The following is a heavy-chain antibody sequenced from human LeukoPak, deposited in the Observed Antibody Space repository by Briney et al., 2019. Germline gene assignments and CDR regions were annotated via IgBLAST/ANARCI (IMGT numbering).Heavy chain of an antibody. CDR1: GYTFTSYA. J-gene: IGHJ3*02. CDR3: ARGTMIVVPNPEDAFDI. CDR2: INTNTGNP. Sequence: ASVKVSCKASGYTFTSYAMKWVRQAPGQGLEWMGWINTNTGNPTYAQGFTGRFVFSLDTSVSTAYLQISSLKAEDTAVYYCARGTMIVVPNPEDAFDIWGQGTMVTVSS. D-gene: IGHD3-22*01. V-gene: IGHV7-4-1*02.